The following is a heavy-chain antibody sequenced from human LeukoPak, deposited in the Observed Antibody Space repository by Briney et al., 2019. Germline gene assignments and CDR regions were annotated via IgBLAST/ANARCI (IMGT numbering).Heavy chain of an antibody. CDR1: GFVFSTYG. CDR3: VRGWGSNVYASAFDV. D-gene: IGHD3-16*01. Sequence: GGSLRLSCAASGFVFSTYGMHWVRQAPGKGLEWVTVIWHDGSHKDYADSVKGRFTISRDNTKNTLLLQMSDLRAEDTAAYYCVRGWGSNVYASAFDVWGQGTMVTVSS. CDR2: IWHDGSHK. J-gene: IGHJ3*01. V-gene: IGHV3-33*01.